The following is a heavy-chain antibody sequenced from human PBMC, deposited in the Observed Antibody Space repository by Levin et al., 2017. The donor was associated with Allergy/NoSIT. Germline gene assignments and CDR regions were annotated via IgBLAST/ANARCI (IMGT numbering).Heavy chain of an antibody. Sequence: SETLSLTCAVSGESLRGHYWNWVRQPPGRGLEWIGQVLHSGNANYNPSLAGRVSISVDESKNHFSLNMYGMSAADTAVYYCARDGREAVPGLQGYYYYSGQDVWGQGTTVVVSS. CDR1: GESLRGHY. V-gene: IGHV4-34*12. J-gene: IGHJ6*02. CDR3: ARDGREAVPGLQGYYYYSGQDV. D-gene: IGHD6-19*01. CDR2: VLHSGNA.